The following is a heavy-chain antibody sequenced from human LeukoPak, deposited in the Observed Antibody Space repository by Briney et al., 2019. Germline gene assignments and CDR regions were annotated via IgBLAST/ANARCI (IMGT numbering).Heavy chain of an antibody. J-gene: IGHJ4*02. CDR3: ARDPFGSGYSLDY. CDR2: IFHSGST. V-gene: IGHV4-38-2*02. D-gene: IGHD3-22*01. Sequence: SETLSLTCAVSGYSISSGYYWGWIRQPPGKGLEWIGSIFHSGSTYYNPSLKSRVTISLDTSKNQISLKLTSVTAADTAVYYCARDPFGSGYSLDYWGQGTLVTVSS. CDR1: GYSISSGYY.